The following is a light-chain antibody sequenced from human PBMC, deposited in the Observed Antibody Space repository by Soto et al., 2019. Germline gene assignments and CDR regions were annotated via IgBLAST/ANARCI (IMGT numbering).Light chain of an antibody. CDR3: CSYGGGEMI. J-gene: IGLJ2*01. CDR1: SSDVGGYNY. V-gene: IGLV2-11*01. Sequence: QSALTQPRSVSGSPGQSVTISCTGTSSDVGGYNYVSWYQQHPGKAPKLMIYDVSKRPSGVPDRFSGSKSGNTASLTISGLQAEDEADYYCCSYGGGEMIFGAGTKLTVL. CDR2: DVS.